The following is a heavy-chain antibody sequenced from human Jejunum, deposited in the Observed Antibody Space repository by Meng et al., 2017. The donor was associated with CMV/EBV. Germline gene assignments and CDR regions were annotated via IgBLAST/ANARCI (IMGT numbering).Heavy chain of an antibody. Sequence: QITLKESGPTLVKPTQTLTLTCSFSGFSPSTSGEGGGWIRQPPGKALEWLALIYRGDDQRYSPSLNSRLTIAKDTSKNEVVLTLTNMGPIDTGTYYCAHFVGGYYPSRPDYWGQGTLITVSS. CDR1: GFSPSTSGEG. CDR2: IYRGDDQ. CDR3: AHFVGGYYPSRPDY. D-gene: IGHD1-26*01. J-gene: IGHJ4*02. V-gene: IGHV2-5*02.